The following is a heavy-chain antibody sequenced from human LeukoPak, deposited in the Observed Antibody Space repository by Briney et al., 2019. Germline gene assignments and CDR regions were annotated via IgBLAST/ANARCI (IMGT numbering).Heavy chain of an antibody. Sequence: ASVKVSCKASGYTFTGYYMHWVRQATGQGLEWMGWMNPNSGNTGYAQKFQGRVTMTRNTSISTAYMELSSLRSEDTAVYYCARLNSFGELSPLYYGMDVWGQGTTVTVSS. CDR1: GYTFTGYY. CDR3: ARLNSFGELSPLYYGMDV. V-gene: IGHV1-8*02. D-gene: IGHD3-10*01. J-gene: IGHJ6*02. CDR2: MNPNSGNT.